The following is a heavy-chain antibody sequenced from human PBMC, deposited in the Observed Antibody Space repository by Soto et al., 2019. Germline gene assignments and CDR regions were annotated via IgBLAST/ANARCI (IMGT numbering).Heavy chain of an antibody. CDR1: GGSISSSNYY. CDR3: GRRIYYAPFLF. J-gene: IGHJ4*02. D-gene: IGHD1-26*01. Sequence: QLQVQESGPGLVKPSETVSLTCSVSGGSISSSNYYWGWIRQPPGKGLEWVGDLSYSGSTFYNPSLQSRATVSVDTSMNQLSLKLRSVSASDTAVYFCGRRIYYAPFLFWGQGTLLTVSS. V-gene: IGHV4-39*01. CDR2: LSYSGST.